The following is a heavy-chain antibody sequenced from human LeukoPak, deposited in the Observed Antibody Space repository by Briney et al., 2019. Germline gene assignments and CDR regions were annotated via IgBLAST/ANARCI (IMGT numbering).Heavy chain of an antibody. Sequence: SETLSLTCTVSGGSISSYYWSWIRQPPGKGLEWIGYIYYSGSTSYNPSLKSRVTISVDTSKNQFSLKLSSVTAADTAVYYCARADQDFDILTGYYLIDYGGQGTLVTVSS. V-gene: IGHV4-59*01. D-gene: IGHD3-9*01. J-gene: IGHJ4*02. CDR1: GGSISSYY. CDR3: ARADQDFDILTGYYLIDY. CDR2: IYYSGST.